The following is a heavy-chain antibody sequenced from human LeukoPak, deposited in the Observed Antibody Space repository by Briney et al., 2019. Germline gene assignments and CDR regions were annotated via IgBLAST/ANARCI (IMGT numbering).Heavy chain of an antibody. CDR3: AAGLDILTKLDYDYGMDV. J-gene: IGHJ6*02. CDR1: GFTFTSSA. V-gene: IGHV1-58*02. Sequence: ASVKVSCKASGFTFTSSAMQWVRQARGQRLEWIGWIVVGSGNTNYAQKFQERVTITRDMSTSTAYMELSSLRSEDTAVYYCAAGLDILTKLDYDYGMDVWGQGTTVTVSS. CDR2: IVVGSGNT. D-gene: IGHD2-2*03.